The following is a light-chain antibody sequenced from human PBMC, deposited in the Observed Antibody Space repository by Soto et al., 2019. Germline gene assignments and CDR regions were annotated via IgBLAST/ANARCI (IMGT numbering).Light chain of an antibody. J-gene: IGLJ2*01. V-gene: IGLV1-51*01. CDR2: DTN. Sequence: QSVLTQPPSVSAAPGQQVTISCSGATSNIGNNYVSWYQQLPGTAPKLLIYDTNNRPSGIPDRFSGSKSGTSATLGITGLQTGDEAVYYCGAWDSSLSGVLFGGGTQLTVL. CDR1: TSNIGNNY. CDR3: GAWDSSLSGVL.